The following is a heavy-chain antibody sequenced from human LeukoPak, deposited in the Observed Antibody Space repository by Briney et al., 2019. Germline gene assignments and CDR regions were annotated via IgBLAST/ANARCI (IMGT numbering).Heavy chain of an antibody. CDR1: GGSISSYY. D-gene: IGHD6-13*01. Sequence: SETLSLTCTVSGGSISSYYWSWIRQPPGKGLEWIGYIYYSGSTNYNPSLKSRVTISVYTSKNHFSLKLSSVTAVHTAVYYCATAYSSSWYMNWFDPWGQGTLVTVSS. CDR2: IYYSGST. CDR3: ATAYSSSWYMNWFDP. V-gene: IGHV4-59*01. J-gene: IGHJ5*02.